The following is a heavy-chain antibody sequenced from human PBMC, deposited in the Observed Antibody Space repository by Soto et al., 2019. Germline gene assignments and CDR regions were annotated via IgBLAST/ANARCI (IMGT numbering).Heavy chain of an antibody. Sequence: PGGSLRLSCTASGFTFGDYAMSWFRQAPGKGLEWVGFIRSKAYGGTTEYAASVKGRFTISRDDSKSIAYLQMNSLKTEDTAVYYCTRDYSSPQGTSYYYGMDVWGQGTTVTVSS. D-gene: IGHD6-13*01. CDR3: TRDYSSPQGTSYYYGMDV. J-gene: IGHJ6*02. CDR2: IRSKAYGGTT. V-gene: IGHV3-49*03. CDR1: GFTFGDYA.